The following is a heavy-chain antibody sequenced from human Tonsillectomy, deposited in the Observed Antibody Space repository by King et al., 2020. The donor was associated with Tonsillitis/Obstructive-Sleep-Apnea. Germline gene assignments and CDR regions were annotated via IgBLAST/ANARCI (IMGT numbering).Heavy chain of an antibody. D-gene: IGHD2-15*01. V-gene: IGHV4-34*01. Sequence: VQLQQWGAGLLKPSETLSLTCAVYGGSFCGYYWSWIRQPPGKGLEWIGEINHSGSTNYNPSLKSRVTISVDTSKTQFSLKLSSVTAADTAVYYCARYCSGGSCHGAVDYWGQGTLVTVSS. CDR2: INHSGST. CDR3: ARYCSGGSCHGAVDY. CDR1: GGSFCGYY. J-gene: IGHJ4*02.